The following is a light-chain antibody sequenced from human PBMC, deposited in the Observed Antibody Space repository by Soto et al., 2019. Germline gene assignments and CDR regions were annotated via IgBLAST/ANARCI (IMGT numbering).Light chain of an antibody. V-gene: IGKV3-11*01. J-gene: IGKJ4*01. Sequence: VLTQSPDTLSLSPGERATLSCRASQAVGKFLVWYHQKPGLSPSLVIYEASKRATDIPDRFSGSGSGTDFTLTINRLEPEDVGFYYCQQRNSWPLTFGGGTKVELK. CDR3: QQRNSWPLT. CDR2: EAS. CDR1: QAVGKF.